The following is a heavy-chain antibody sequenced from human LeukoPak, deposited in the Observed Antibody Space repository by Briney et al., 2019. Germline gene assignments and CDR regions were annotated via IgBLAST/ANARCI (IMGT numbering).Heavy chain of an antibody. CDR3: AKSWYDSSGYYYVYYFDY. Sequence: GGSLSLSCAASGFTFDDYAMHWVRQAPGKGLEWVSGISWNSGSIGYAGSVKGRFTISRDNAKNSLYLQMNSLRAEDTAVYYCAKSWYDSSGYYYVYYFDYWGQGTLVTVSS. CDR1: GFTFDDYA. D-gene: IGHD3-22*01. CDR2: ISWNSGSI. V-gene: IGHV3-9*01. J-gene: IGHJ4*02.